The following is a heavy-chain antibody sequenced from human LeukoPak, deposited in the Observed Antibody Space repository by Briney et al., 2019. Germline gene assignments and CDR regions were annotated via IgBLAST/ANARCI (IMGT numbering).Heavy chain of an antibody. CDR3: AKGKDTLNPYWYFDV. J-gene: IGHJ2*01. V-gene: IGHV3-20*04. CDR1: GFIFHDYA. CDR2: INWSGVST. D-gene: IGHD5-18*01. Sequence: PGGSLRLSCAASGFIFHDYAMSWVRQAPGQGLEWVSGINWSGVSTVYADSVKGRFTISRDNTKNSLFLQLNSLRAEDTGFYYCAKGKDTLNPYWYFDVWGRGTLVSVSS.